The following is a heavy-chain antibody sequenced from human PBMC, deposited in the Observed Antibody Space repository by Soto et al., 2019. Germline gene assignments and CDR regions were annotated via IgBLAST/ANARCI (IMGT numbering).Heavy chain of an antibody. CDR3: ATGGTYSEYYYFDLDL. Sequence: GGSLRLSCAASGFTVSNFWMHWVRQAPGKGLEWVSRINSDGRRTSYVDSVKGRFTISRDNANNTLYLEMNIRRAEDTVVYFCATGGTYSEYYYFDLDLLGQGTTVTVSS. D-gene: IGHD5-18*01. J-gene: IGHJ6*02. V-gene: IGHV3-74*01. CDR2: INSDGRRT. CDR1: GFTVSNFW.